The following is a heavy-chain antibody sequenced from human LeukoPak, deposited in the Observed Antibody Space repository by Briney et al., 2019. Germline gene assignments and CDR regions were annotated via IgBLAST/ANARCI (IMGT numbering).Heavy chain of an antibody. D-gene: IGHD2-2*02. Sequence: GSXRLSCAASGFTFSDYYMSWIRQAPGKGLEWVSYISSSSSYTNYADSVKGRFTISRDNAKNSLYLQMNSLRAEDTAVYYCARSPTYQLVYDYWGQGTLVTVSS. CDR3: ARSPTYQLVYDY. V-gene: IGHV3-11*06. CDR1: GFTFSDYY. J-gene: IGHJ4*02. CDR2: ISSSSSYT.